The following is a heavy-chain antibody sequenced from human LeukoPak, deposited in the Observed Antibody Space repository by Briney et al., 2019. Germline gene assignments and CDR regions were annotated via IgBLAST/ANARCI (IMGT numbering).Heavy chain of an antibody. D-gene: IGHD3-16*01. J-gene: IGHJ4*02. CDR1: GFTFSTYA. CDR2: ISYDGSNK. V-gene: IGHV3-30*04. CDR3: AWGGDYFDF. Sequence: GGSLRLSCAASGFTFSTYAMHWVRQAPGKGLDWVAVISYDGSNKYYADSVKGRFTISRDNSENTLYLQMNGLKTEDTAVYYCAWGGDYFDFWGRGTLVTVSS.